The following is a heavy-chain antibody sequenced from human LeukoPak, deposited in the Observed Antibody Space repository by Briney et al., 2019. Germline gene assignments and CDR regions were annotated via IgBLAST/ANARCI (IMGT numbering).Heavy chain of an antibody. Sequence: GGSLSLSCAASGFTFSSYAMIWVRQAPGKGLKWISAISGSGDSTYYSDSVKGRFTISRENSKNTLYVQMNSLRAEDTAVYSCAKPLVSDYYDSSGYWGYWGQGTLVTVSS. V-gene: IGHV3-23*01. D-gene: IGHD3-22*01. J-gene: IGHJ4*02. CDR1: GFTFSSYA. CDR3: AKPLVSDYYDSSGYWGY. CDR2: ISGSGDST.